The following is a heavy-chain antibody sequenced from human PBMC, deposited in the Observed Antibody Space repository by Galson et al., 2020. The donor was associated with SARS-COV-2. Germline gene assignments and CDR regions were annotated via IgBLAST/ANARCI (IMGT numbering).Heavy chain of an antibody. J-gene: IGHJ6*02. CDR1: GFTFRSYA. Sequence: GGSLRLSCAASGFTFRSYAMHWVRQAPGKGLEYVSGISTNGVSTYYANSVKGRFTISRDNSENTLYLQMGSLRIEDMAVYYCARWRNGMDVWGQETTVTVSS. CDR2: ISTNGVST. CDR3: ARWRNGMDV. V-gene: IGHV3-64*01.